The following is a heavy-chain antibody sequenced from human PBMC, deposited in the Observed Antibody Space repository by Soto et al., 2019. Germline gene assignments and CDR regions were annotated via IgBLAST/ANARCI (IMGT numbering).Heavy chain of an antibody. CDR3: ARDQGITTFGVYSMYYYVMDV. Sequence: ASVKVSCKASGYNFTSWRITWVRQAPGQGLEYMGWRNSYNGKTSYAQKFQGRVTMTTDTSTSTAYMELRSLRSDDTAVYYCARDQGITTFGVYSMYYYVMDVWGQGTTVTVSS. D-gene: IGHD3-3*01. J-gene: IGHJ6*02. CDR2: RNSYNGKT. CDR1: GYNFTSWR. V-gene: IGHV1-18*01.